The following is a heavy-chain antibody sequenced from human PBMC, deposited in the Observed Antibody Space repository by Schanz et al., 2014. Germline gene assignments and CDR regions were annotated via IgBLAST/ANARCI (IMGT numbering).Heavy chain of an antibody. J-gene: IGHJ5*02. CDR1: GYTLSKLS. D-gene: IGHD3-10*01. CDR3: AREGTVIRGLSGWFDP. CDR2: INPNSGGT. Sequence: QVQLVQSGAEVKKAGASVKVSCKVSGYTLSKLSIHWVRQAPGKGLEYMGRINPNSGGTNFAQKFQGRVTMTRDTSISTVYMELSRLRSDDTAVYYCAREGTVIRGLSGWFDPWGQGTLVTVSS. V-gene: IGHV1-2*06.